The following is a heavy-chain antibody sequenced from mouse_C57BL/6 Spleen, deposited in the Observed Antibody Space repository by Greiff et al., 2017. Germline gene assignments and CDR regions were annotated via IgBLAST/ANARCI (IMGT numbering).Heavy chain of an antibody. D-gene: IGHD1-1*01. Sequence: QVQLKESGAELAKPGASVKLSCKASGYTFTSYWMHWVKQRPGQGLEWIGYINPSSGYTKYNQKFKDKATLTADKSPSTAYMQLSSLTYEDSAVYYCASPITTVVADYWGQGTTLTVSS. CDR3: ASPITTVVADY. J-gene: IGHJ2*01. CDR2: INPSSGYT. V-gene: IGHV1-7*01. CDR1: GYTFTSYW.